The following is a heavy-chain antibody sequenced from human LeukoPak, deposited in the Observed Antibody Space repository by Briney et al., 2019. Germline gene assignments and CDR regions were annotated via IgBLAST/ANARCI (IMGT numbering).Heavy chain of an antibody. Sequence: PGGSLRLSCAASGFTFSNYPMGWVRQAPGKGLGWVSSISRSSNYIYYADSLRGRYTIPRDNAKHSLYLQMNSLRAEDTAVYYCARDGQRGGFDPWGQGTLVTVSS. D-gene: IGHD6-25*01. V-gene: IGHV3-21*01. CDR3: ARDGQRGGFDP. J-gene: IGHJ5*02. CDR1: GFTFSNYP. CDR2: ISRSSNYI.